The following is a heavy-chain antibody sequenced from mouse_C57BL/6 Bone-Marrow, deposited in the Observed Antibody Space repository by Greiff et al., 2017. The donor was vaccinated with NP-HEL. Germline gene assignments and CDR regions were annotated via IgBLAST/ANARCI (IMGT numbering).Heavy chain of an antibody. CDR1: GYTFTSYW. CDR3: ARGIIYYYGSSFFDY. J-gene: IGHJ2*01. D-gene: IGHD1-1*01. V-gene: IGHV1-69*01. Sequence: QVQLQQSGAELVMPGASVKLSCKASGYTFTSYWMHWVKQRPGQGLEWIGEIDPSDSYTNYNQKFKGKSTLTVDKSSSTAYMQLSSLTSEDSAVYYCARGIIYYYGSSFFDYWGQGTTLTVSS. CDR2: IDPSDSYT.